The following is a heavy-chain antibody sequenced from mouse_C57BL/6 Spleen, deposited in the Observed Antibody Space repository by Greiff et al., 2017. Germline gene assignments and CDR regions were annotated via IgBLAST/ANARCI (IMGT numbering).Heavy chain of an antibody. J-gene: IGHJ4*01. D-gene: IGHD1-1*01. CDR2: INPNYGTT. V-gene: IGHV1-39*01. Sequence: EVQLQQPGPELVKPGASVKISCKASGYSFTDYNMNWVKQSNGKSLEWIGVINPNYGTTSYNQKFKGKATLTVDQSSSTAYMQLNSLTSEDSAVYCGARGCYYGSEMDYRGQGTSVTVSS. CDR1: GYSFTDYN. CDR3: ARGCYYGSEMDY.